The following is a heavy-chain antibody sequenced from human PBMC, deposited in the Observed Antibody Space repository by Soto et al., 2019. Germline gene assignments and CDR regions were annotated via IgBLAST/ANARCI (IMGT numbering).Heavy chain of an antibody. CDR1: GFSFTRYG. CDR2: IRNKANSYAT. Sequence: PGGSLRLSCAASGFSFTRYGFHWVRQASGKGLGWVGRIRNKANSYATAYAASVRGRFTISRDDSKNTAFLQMNSLNTEDTAVYYCISHSPEDMIRTWGQGTLVTVSS. J-gene: IGHJ4*02. CDR3: ISHSPEDMIRT. V-gene: IGHV3-73*01. D-gene: IGHD2-15*01.